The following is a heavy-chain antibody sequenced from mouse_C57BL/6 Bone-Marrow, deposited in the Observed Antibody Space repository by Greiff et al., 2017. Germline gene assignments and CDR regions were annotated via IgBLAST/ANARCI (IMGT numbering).Heavy chain of an antibody. V-gene: IGHV10-1*01. CDR2: IRSKSNNYAT. CDR1: GFSFNTYA. Sequence: EVKLVESGGGLVQPKGSLKLSCAASGFSFNTYAMNWVRQAPGKGLEWVARIRSKSNNYATYYADSVKDRFTISRDDSESMLYLQMNNLKAEDTAMYYCVSPTWFAYWGQGTLVTVSA. CDR3: VSPTWFAY. J-gene: IGHJ3*01.